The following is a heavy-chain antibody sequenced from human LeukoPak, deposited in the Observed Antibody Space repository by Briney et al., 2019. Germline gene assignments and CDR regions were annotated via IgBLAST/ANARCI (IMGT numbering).Heavy chain of an antibody. Sequence: PGGSLRLSCAASGFIFSKYWMHWVRHTTGEGLVWVARIKEDGTYTTYADSVKFRFTISRYNARNTVFLQMNSLRAEDTAVYYCARDFDMGFSPGYDFDFWGQGTLVTVSS. CDR3: ARDFDMGFSPGYDFDF. J-gene: IGHJ4*02. V-gene: IGHV3-74*03. D-gene: IGHD3-9*01. CDR1: GFIFSKYW. CDR2: IKEDGTYT.